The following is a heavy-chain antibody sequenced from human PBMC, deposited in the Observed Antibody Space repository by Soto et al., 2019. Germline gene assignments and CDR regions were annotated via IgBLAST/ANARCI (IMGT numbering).Heavy chain of an antibody. J-gene: IGHJ6*02. CDR3: ARGNCSSPNCYSFSGYYGMDV. CDR1: GGSISSYY. D-gene: IGHD2-2*01. Sequence: SETLSLTCTVSGGSISSYYWSWIRQPAGKGLEWIGRIYTSGSTNYNPSLKSRVTMSLDASKNQFSLKLTSVTAADTALYYCARGNCSSPNCYSFSGYYGMDVWGQGTTVTVSS. CDR2: IYTSGST. V-gene: IGHV4-4*07.